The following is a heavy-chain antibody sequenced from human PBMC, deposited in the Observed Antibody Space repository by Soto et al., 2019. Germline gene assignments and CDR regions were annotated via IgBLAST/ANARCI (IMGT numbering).Heavy chain of an antibody. D-gene: IGHD2-15*01. V-gene: IGHV3-30*01. CDR3: VRDPSIVVVTAATLGY. Sequence: QVQLVESGGDIVQPGRSLRLSCAASGFTLSGYSMHWVRQAPGKGLEWVALTSYDGSNEKYAESVKGRFTISRDNSKNMLYLQMNSLRADDTAVYYCVRDPSIVVVTAATLGYWGQGTLVTVSS. CDR2: TSYDGSNE. CDR1: GFTLSGYS. J-gene: IGHJ4*02.